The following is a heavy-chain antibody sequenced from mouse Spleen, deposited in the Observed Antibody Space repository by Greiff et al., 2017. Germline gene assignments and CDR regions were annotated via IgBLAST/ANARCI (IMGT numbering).Heavy chain of an antibody. J-gene: IGHJ4*01. Sequence: QVQLQQSGAELVKPGASVKLSCKASGYTFTEYTIHWVKQRPGQGLEWIGWFYPGSGSIKYNEKFKDKATLTADKSSSTVYMEHNRLTSEDSAIYLCASTETGDGSRPYAMDYWGQGTSVTVSS. CDR1: GYTFTEYT. CDR2: FYPGSGSI. CDR3: ASTETGDGSRPYAMDY. D-gene: IGHD1-1*01. V-gene: IGHV1-62-2*01.